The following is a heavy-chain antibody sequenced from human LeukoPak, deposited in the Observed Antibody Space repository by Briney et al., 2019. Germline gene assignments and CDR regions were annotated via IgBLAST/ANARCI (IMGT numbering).Heavy chain of an antibody. CDR3: AKDIDNGDYVVY. D-gene: IGHD4-17*01. CDR1: GLTFSSYA. CDR2: IGSSGDIT. Sequence: GGSLRLSWAASGLTFSSYAMSWVRQAPGMGLEWVSSIGSSGDITYYADSVKGRFTISRDNSKNTLYLQMNSLRAEDTAVYYCAKDIDNGDYVVYWGQGTLVTVSS. J-gene: IGHJ4*02. V-gene: IGHV3-23*01.